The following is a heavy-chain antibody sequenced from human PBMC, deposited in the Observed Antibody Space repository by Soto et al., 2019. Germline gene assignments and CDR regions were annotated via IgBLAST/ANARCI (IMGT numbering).Heavy chain of an antibody. Sequence: QVQLVQSGAEEKKPGASVKVSCKASGYTFTSYAMHWVRQAPGQRLEWMGWINAGNGNTKYSQKFQGRVTITRDTSASSAYRELSSLRSEDTAVYYCARDPSYYGMDVWGQVTTVTVSS. CDR1: GYTFTSYA. CDR2: INAGNGNT. CDR3: ARDPSYYGMDV. V-gene: IGHV1-3*05. J-gene: IGHJ6*02.